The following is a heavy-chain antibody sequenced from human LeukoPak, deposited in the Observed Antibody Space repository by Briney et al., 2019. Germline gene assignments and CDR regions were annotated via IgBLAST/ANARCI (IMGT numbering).Heavy chain of an antibody. D-gene: IGHD6-13*01. CDR2: IYYSGST. V-gene: IGHV4-59*08. J-gene: IGHJ4*02. CDR1: GGSISSYY. Sequence: SETLSLTCTVSGGSISSYYWSWIRQPPGKGLEWIGYIYYSGSTNYNPSLKSRVTISVDTSKNQFSLKLNSVTAADTAVYYCARVLSSSWPKFDYWGQGTLVTVSS. CDR3: ARVLSSSWPKFDY.